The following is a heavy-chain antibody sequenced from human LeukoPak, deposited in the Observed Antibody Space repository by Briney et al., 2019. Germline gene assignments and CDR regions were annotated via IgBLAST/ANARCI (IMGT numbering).Heavy chain of an antibody. V-gene: IGHV3-33*08. D-gene: IGHD6-19*01. Sequence: GGSLRLSCAASGFTFSSYVMHWVRQAPGKGLEWVAVIWYDGSNKYYADSVKGRFTISRDNSKNTLYLQMNSLRAEDTAVYYCARDRIAVALPQYYFDYWGQGTLVTVSS. CDR2: IWYDGSNK. CDR3: ARDRIAVALPQYYFDY. J-gene: IGHJ4*02. CDR1: GFTFSSYV.